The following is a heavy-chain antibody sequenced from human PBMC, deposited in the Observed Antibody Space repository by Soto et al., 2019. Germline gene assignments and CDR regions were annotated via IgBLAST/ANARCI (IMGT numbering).Heavy chain of an antibody. CDR2: ISSSSSYT. D-gene: IGHD6-13*01. CDR1: GFTFSDYY. Sequence: QVQLVESGGGLVKPGGSLRLSCAASGFTFSDYYMSWIRQAPGKGLEWVSYISSSSSYTNYADSVKGRFTISRDNAKNSLYLQMNSLRAEDTAVYYCAIAVYSSSWPYFDLWGRGTLVTVSS. CDR3: AIAVYSSSWPYFDL. J-gene: IGHJ2*01. V-gene: IGHV3-11*05.